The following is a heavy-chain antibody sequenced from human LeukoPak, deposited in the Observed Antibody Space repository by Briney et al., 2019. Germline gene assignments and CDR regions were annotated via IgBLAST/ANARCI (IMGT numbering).Heavy chain of an antibody. J-gene: IGHJ4*02. CDR3: ARGGYYDSSGYYVGY. Sequence: SETLSLTCTVSGGSLNNHYWSWVRQPPGKALEWIGYISHTGNTRSNPSLKSRVTISVDTSKSQFSLKLGSMTAAGTAVYYCARGGYYDSSGYYVGYWGQGTLVTVSS. V-gene: IGHV4-59*11. CDR1: GGSLNNHY. CDR2: ISHTGNT. D-gene: IGHD3-22*01.